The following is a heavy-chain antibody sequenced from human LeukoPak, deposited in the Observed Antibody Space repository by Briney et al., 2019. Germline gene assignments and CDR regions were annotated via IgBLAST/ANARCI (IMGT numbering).Heavy chain of an antibody. V-gene: IGHV3-15*01. CDR2: IKTKTDGGTT. Sequence: GGSLRLSCAASGFTFSDAWMSWVRQAPGKGLEWVGRIKTKTDGGTTDYAAPVKGRFTISRDDSKNTLYLQMNSLKTEDTAVYYCTTDRHSSGYSFGGLFGYWGQGTLVTVSS. J-gene: IGHJ4*02. D-gene: IGHD3-22*01. CDR1: GFTFSDAW. CDR3: TTDRHSSGYSFGGLFGY.